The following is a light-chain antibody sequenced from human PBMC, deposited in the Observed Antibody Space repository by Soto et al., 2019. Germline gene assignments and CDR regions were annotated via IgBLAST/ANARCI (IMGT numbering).Light chain of an antibody. J-gene: IGLJ3*02. V-gene: IGLV2-23*01. CDR2: KGT. Sequence: QSALAQPASVSGSPGQSITISCTGTSSDVGAYNSVSWYQQHPHRAPQVIIYKGTQRPSGVSNRFSGSTSGNAASLTISALQTDDEADYFCCSYAGSSIWVFGGGTKVTVL. CDR1: SSDVGAYNS. CDR3: CSYAGSSIWV.